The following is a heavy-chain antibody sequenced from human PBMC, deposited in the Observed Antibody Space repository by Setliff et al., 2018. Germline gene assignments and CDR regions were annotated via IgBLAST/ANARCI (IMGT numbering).Heavy chain of an antibody. CDR2: ISAQDGNT. D-gene: IGHD6-19*01. J-gene: IGHJ5*02. CDR1: GYSFLSYG. V-gene: IGHV1-18*01. Sequence: ASVKVSCKASGYSFLSYGITWVRQAPGQGLEWMGWISAQDGNTIYAQNFQGRFTISRDNFQNIVYLQMNSLRSDDTAIYYCARDDATISGWYNWFDPWGQGTLVTVSS. CDR3: ARDDATISGWYNWFDP.